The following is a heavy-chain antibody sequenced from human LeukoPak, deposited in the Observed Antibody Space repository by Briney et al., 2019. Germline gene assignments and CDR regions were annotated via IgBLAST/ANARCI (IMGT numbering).Heavy chain of an antibody. V-gene: IGHV3-30*18. Sequence: GGSLRLSCAASGFTFSSYSMNWVRQAPGKGLEWVAVISYDGSNKYYADSVKGRFTISRDNSKNTLYLQMNSLRAEDTAVYYCAKVGTQVYFDYWGQGTLVTVSS. J-gene: IGHJ4*02. D-gene: IGHD1-1*01. CDR2: ISYDGSNK. CDR1: GFTFSSYS. CDR3: AKVGTQVYFDY.